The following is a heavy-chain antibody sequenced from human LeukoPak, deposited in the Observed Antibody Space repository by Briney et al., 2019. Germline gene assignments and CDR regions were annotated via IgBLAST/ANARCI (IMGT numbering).Heavy chain of an antibody. CDR3: VSSYAGNSHY. V-gene: IGHV3-7*01. CDR1: GFTFNNYY. J-gene: IGHJ4*02. Sequence: GGSLRLSCAASGFTFNNYYMTWVRQAPGKGLEWVANIKEDGSEIYYVDSVKGRFTISRDIAKNSLYLQMNSLRAEDTAMYYCVSSYAGNSHYWGQGTLVTVSS. D-gene: IGHD4-23*01. CDR2: IKEDGSEI.